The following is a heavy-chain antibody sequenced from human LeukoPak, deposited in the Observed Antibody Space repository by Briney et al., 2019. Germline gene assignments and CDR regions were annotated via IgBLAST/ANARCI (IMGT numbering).Heavy chain of an antibody. CDR3: AKGRCSGGSCPNWFDP. Sequence: GGSLRLSCAASGFTFSSYAMSWVRQAPGKGLEWVSAISGSGGSTYYADSVKGQFTISRDNSKNTLYLQMNSLRAEDTAVYYCAKGRCSGGSCPNWFDPWGQGTLVTVSS. CDR1: GFTFSSYA. D-gene: IGHD2-15*01. V-gene: IGHV3-23*01. J-gene: IGHJ5*02. CDR2: ISGSGGST.